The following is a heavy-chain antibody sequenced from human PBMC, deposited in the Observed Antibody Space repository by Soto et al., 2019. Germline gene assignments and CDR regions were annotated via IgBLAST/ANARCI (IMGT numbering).Heavy chain of an antibody. Sequence: ASVKVSCKASGYTFTNYDVTWVRQAPGQGLEWMGWISTSTGNTNYAQKLQGRVTMTTDTSASTAYMELRSLRSDDTAVYYCARGEGMAARHDGYNIWGQGTMVTVSS. CDR1: GYTFTNYD. CDR2: ISTSTGNT. CDR3: ARGEGMAARHDGYNI. J-gene: IGHJ3*02. V-gene: IGHV1-18*04. D-gene: IGHD6-6*01.